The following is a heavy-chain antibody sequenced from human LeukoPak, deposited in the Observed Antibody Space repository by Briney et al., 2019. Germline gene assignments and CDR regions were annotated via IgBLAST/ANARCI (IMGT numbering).Heavy chain of an antibody. D-gene: IGHD4-11*01. V-gene: IGHV3-7*01. CDR1: GFIFSSYW. CDR3: ATYSTRNAREFQS. Sequence: PGGSLRLSCAASGFIFSSYWMTWVRQAPGKGLEWVANIKQAGSENSYVDSVKGRFTISRDNAKMSLYLRMNSLRVEDTAVYYCATYSTRNAREFQSWGQGTLVTVSS. CDR2: IKQAGSEN. J-gene: IGHJ1*01.